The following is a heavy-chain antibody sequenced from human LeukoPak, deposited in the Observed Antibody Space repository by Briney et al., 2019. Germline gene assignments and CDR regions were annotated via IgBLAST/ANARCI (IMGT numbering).Heavy chain of an antibody. Sequence: SETLSLTCTVSGGSITSDDYYWSWIRQPPGKGLEWIGNIFYSGSTYYNPSLKSRVTISVNTSKSQFSLKLNSVTAADTAVYYCASAKRGRGYCSSTNCYEFDYWGQGTLVTVSS. CDR2: IFYSGST. J-gene: IGHJ4*02. CDR1: GGSITSDDYY. V-gene: IGHV4-30-4*08. D-gene: IGHD2-2*01. CDR3: ASAKRGRGYCSSTNCYEFDY.